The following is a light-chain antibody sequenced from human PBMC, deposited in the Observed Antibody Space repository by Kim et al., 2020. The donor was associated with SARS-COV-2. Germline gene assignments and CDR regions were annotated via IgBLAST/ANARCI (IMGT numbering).Light chain of an antibody. CDR1: QSISTW. CDR2: KAS. J-gene: IGKJ2*01. CDR3: QHYNSYRYT. V-gene: IGKV1-5*03. Sequence: SASVGDRVTITCRASQSISTWLAWYQQKPGKAPNLLIYKASSLESGVPSRFSGSGSGTEFTLTISSLQPDDSATYYCQHYNSYRYTFGQGTKLEI.